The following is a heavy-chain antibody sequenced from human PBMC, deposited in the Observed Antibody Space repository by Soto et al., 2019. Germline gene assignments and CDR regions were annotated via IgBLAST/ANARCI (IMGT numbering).Heavy chain of an antibody. Sequence: SETLSLTCAVSGGSISSSYYWSWIRQPPGKGLEWIGYIYYSGSTNYNPSLKSRVTISVDTSKNQFSLKLNSMTAADTAVYYCARRNYGSGSTYFDYWGQGTLVTVSS. CDR2: IYYSGST. D-gene: IGHD3-10*01. CDR1: GGSISSSYY. J-gene: IGHJ4*02. V-gene: IGHV4-59*08. CDR3: ARRNYGSGSTYFDY.